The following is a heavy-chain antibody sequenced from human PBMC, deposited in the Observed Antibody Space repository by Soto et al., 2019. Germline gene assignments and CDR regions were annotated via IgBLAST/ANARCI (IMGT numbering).Heavy chain of an antibody. CDR3: ARGGGYSFGFDYYYGMDV. J-gene: IGHJ6*02. Sequence: SETLSLTCDVYGGSFSGYYWSWIRQPPGKGLEWIGEINHSGSTNYNPSLKSRTTISAHTSKNQLSLKVSSVTAADTAVYYCARGGGYSFGFDYYYGMDVWGQGTTVTVSS. CDR1: GGSFSGYY. CDR2: INHSGST. V-gene: IGHV4-34*01. D-gene: IGHD5-18*01.